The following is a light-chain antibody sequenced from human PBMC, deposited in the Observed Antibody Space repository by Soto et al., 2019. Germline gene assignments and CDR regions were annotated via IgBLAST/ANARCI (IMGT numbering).Light chain of an antibody. CDR2: DVS. V-gene: IGLV2-14*01. CDR3: SSYTSSSSYV. J-gene: IGLJ1*01. Sequence: QSVLTQPASVSGSPGQSITISCTGTSSDVGGYNYVSWYQQHPGNAPKLMIYDVSNRPSGVSNRFSGSKSGNTASLTISGLQAEDEADSYCSSYTSSSSYVFGTGTKVTVL. CDR1: SSDVGGYNY.